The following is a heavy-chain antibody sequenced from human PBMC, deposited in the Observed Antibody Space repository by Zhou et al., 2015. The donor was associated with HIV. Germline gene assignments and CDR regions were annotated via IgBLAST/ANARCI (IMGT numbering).Heavy chain of an antibody. CDR2: VHPKNDYA. CDR1: GYTFNDYF. D-gene: IGHD5-12*01. J-gene: IGHJ5*02. Sequence: QGQLAQSGTEVRTPGASVKVFCKTSGYTFNDYFLHWVRQAPGHGLEWMGWVHPKNDYAKYAPKFKGRVTLTRDSSIRAVYLEMRSLTSADTAVYYCAKGPFRRDIETPLVQFDLWGQGTRVSVSS. CDR3: AKGPFRRDIETPLVQFDL. V-gene: IGHV1-2*02.